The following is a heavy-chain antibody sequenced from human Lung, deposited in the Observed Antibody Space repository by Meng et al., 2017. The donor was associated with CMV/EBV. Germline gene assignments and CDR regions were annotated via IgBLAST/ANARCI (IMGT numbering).Heavy chain of an antibody. J-gene: IGHJ3*01. CDR2: FDLEDGKT. V-gene: IGHV1-24*01. CDR1: GYSLSELS. CDR3: AIFGLVGGLDAFDV. Sequence: ASXXVSXKVSGYSLSELSMHWVRQAPGKGLEWMGGFDLEDGKTIYAQKFQGRVTMTEDTSTDTAYMDLSSLRSEDTAVYYCAIFGLVGGLDAFDVWGQGQMVTVSS. D-gene: IGHD3/OR15-3a*01.